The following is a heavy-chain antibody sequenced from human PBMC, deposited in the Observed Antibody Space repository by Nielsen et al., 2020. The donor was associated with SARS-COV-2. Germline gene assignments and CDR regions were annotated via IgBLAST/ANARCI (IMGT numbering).Heavy chain of an antibody. D-gene: IGHD2-15*01. J-gene: IGHJ4*02. CDR2: ISAYNGNT. V-gene: IGHV1-18*01. Sequence: ASVKVSCKASGYTFTSYGISWVRQAPGQGLEWMGWISAYNGNTNYAQKLQGRVTMTTDTSTSTAYMELRSLRSDDTAVYYCARDNIVVVVAATPGMYYFDYWGQGTLVTVSS. CDR1: GYTFTSYG. CDR3: ARDNIVVVVAATPGMYYFDY.